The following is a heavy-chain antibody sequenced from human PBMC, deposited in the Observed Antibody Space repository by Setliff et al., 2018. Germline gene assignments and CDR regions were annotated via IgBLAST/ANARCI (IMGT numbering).Heavy chain of an antibody. CDR3: ARDRTYYGSGTYTRYFDY. CDR1: GASVRSHY. D-gene: IGHD3-10*01. CDR2: FFYSGDT. J-gene: IGHJ4*02. Sequence: SETLSLTCTVSGASVRSHYWSWIRQSPEKGLEWIGFFFYSGDTKSNPSLKSRVTMSVDTSKNQFSLKLNSVTAADTAVYHCARDRTYYGSGTYTRYFDYWGQGTLVTVSS. V-gene: IGHV4-59*02.